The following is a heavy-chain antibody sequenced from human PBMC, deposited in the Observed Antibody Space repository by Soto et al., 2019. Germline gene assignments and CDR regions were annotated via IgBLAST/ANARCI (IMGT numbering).Heavy chain of an antibody. J-gene: IGHJ5*02. D-gene: IGHD5-18*01. CDR1: GYTFTSCA. CDR2: INAGNGNT. CDR3: ARLVWSYGTWFDP. V-gene: IGHV1-3*01. Sequence: ASVKVSCKASGYTFTSCAMHWVRQAPGQRLEWMGWINAGNGNTKYSQKFQGRVTITADKSTSTAYMELSSLRSEDTAVYYCARLVWSYGTWFDPWGQGTQVTFSS.